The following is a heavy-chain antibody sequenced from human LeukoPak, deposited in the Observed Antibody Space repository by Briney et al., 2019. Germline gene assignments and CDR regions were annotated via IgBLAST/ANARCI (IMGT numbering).Heavy chain of an antibody. Sequence: GGSLRLSCAASGFTFSSYGMHWVRQAPGKGLEWVAVISYDGSNKYYADSVKGRFTISRDNAKNSLYLQMNSLRAEDTAVYYCARRTVTRDWYFDLWGRGTLVTVSS. CDR1: GFTFSSYG. D-gene: IGHD4-17*01. V-gene: IGHV3-30*03. CDR3: ARRTVTRDWYFDL. J-gene: IGHJ2*01. CDR2: ISYDGSNK.